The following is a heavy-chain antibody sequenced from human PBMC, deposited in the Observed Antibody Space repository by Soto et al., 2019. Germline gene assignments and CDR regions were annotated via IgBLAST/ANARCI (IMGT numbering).Heavy chain of an antibody. Sequence: GGSLRLSCAASGFPFSRYAMHWVRQAPGKGLEWVAVISYDGSNKYYADSAKGRFTISRDDSKNTLSLQMNSLRGEDTALYYCARARGYSYATPDYWGQGTLVTVSS. J-gene: IGHJ4*02. D-gene: IGHD5-18*01. CDR2: ISYDGSNK. CDR1: GFPFSRYA. V-gene: IGHV3-30-3*01. CDR3: ARARGYSYATPDY.